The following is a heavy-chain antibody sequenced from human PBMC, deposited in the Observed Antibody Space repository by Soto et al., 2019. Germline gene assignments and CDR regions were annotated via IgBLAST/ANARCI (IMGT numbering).Heavy chain of an antibody. D-gene: IGHD5-18*01. Sequence: NPSETLSLTCTVSDDSISTYYWSWIRQPPGKGLEWFGYIYHSGSAMYNPSLKSRVSMSVDTSKSQFSLKLSSVTAADTAVYFCARGGGYSFGSLVDYWGLGTLVTVSS. CDR3: ARGGGYSFGSLVDY. J-gene: IGHJ4*02. CDR2: IYHSGSA. CDR1: DDSISTYY. V-gene: IGHV4-59*01.